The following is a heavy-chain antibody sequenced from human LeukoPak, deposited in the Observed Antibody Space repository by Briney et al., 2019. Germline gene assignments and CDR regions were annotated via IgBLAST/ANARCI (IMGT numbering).Heavy chain of an antibody. J-gene: IGHJ6*02. Sequence: GGSLRLSCADSGFTVSSNYMSWVRQAPGKGLEWVSVIYSGGSTYYADSVKGRFTISRDNSKNTLYLQMNSLRAEDTAVYYCARLSMVRGVLYGMDVWGQGTTVTVSS. CDR2: IYSGGST. V-gene: IGHV3-53*01. CDR3: ARLSMVRGVLYGMDV. CDR1: GFTVSSNY. D-gene: IGHD3-10*01.